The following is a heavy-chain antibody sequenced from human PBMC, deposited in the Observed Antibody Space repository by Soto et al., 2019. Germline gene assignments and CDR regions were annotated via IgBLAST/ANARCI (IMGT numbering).Heavy chain of an antibody. CDR3: ARQRTSVVTQAYFDV. V-gene: IGHV4-39*01. CDR2: IYYSGST. Sequence: PSDSLSLTRTVTGDSISSRSYYCGWIRQPPGKGLEWIGSIYYSGSTYNNPSLRSRVSMSIDTSKDQFSLKLKSVTAADTALYFCARQRTSVVTQAYFDVWGPG. J-gene: IGHJ4*02. CDR1: GDSISSRSYY. D-gene: IGHD2-21*02.